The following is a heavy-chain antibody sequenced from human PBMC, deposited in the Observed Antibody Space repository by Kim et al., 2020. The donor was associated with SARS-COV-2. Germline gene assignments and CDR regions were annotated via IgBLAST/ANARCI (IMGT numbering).Heavy chain of an antibody. CDR3: ARGHLGGRADY. CDR2: FYYTGST. Sequence: SETLSLTCTVSGGSISGYYWSWIRQPPGKGLEWIGYFYYTGSTNYNPSLKSRVTISVDTSKNQFSLELTSVTAADTAVYYCARGHLGGRADYWGQGTLFTVSS. V-gene: IGHV4-59*08. CDR1: GGSISGYY. J-gene: IGHJ4*02.